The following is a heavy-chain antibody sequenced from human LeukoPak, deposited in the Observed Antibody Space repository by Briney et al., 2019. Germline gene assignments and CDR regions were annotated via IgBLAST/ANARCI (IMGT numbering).Heavy chain of an antibody. D-gene: IGHD2-15*01. J-gene: IGHJ5*02. CDR3: ARVGSLNWFDP. CDR2: IYYSGSA. CDR1: GGSISSGGYY. Sequence: PSETLSLTCTVSGGSISSGGYYCSWIRQHPGKGLEWIGYIYYSGSAYYNPSLKSRVTISVDTSKNQFSLKLNSVTAADTAVYYCARVGSLNWFDPWGQGTLVTVSS. V-gene: IGHV4-31*03.